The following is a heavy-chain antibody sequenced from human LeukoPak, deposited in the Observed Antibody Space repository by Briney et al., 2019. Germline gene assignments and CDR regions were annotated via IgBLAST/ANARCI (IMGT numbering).Heavy chain of an antibody. V-gene: IGHV3-74*01. CDR1: GFIFSDYW. CDR2: INSDGSST. CDR3: AREGNYYFDY. D-gene: IGHD1-7*01. Sequence: GGSLRLSCAASGFIFSDYWMHWVRQAPGKGLVWVSRINSDGSSTSHADSVKGRFTISRDNAKNTLYLQMNSLRAEDTAVYYCAREGNYYFDYWGQGTLVTVSS. J-gene: IGHJ4*02.